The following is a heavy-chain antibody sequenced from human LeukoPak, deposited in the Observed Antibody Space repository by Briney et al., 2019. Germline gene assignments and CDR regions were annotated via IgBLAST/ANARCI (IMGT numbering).Heavy chain of an antibody. J-gene: IGHJ4*02. CDR1: GFAFSNAW. Sequence: GGSLRLSCAASGFAFSNAWMSWVRQAPGKGLEWVGRIKSKTDGGTTDYAAPVKGRFTISRDDSKNTLYLQMNSLRAEDAAVYYCAIGRYSGVSSSSWPEFDYWGQGTLVTVSS. CDR3: AIGRYSGVSSSSWPEFDY. V-gene: IGHV3-15*01. D-gene: IGHD6-13*01. CDR2: IKSKTDGGTT.